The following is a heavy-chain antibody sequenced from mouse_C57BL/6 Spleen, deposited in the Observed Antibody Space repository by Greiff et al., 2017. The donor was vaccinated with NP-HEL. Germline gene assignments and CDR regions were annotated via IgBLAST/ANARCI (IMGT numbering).Heavy chain of an antibody. Sequence: EVKVVESGGGLVKPGGSLKLSCAASGFTFSDYGMHWVRQAPEKGLEWVAYISSGSSTIYYADTVKGRFTISRDNAKNTLFLQMTSLRSEDTAMYYWANHYYGSSYGYFDVWGTGTTVTVSS. J-gene: IGHJ1*03. CDR3: ANHYYGSSYGYFDV. CDR1: GFTFSDYG. CDR2: ISSGSSTI. D-gene: IGHD1-1*01. V-gene: IGHV5-17*01.